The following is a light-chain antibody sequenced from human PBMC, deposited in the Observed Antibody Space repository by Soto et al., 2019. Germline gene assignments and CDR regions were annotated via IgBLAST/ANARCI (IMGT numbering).Light chain of an antibody. Sequence: EIVLTQSPGTLSLSPGDRATLSCRASQSVSNFLAWYQQRPGQAPRLLIYGVSSRATGVPDRFSGSGSGTDFTLTVSRLEPEDFAVYYCHQFGSAPQTFGQGTKVDIK. CDR1: QSVSNF. CDR2: GVS. V-gene: IGKV3-20*01. CDR3: HQFGSAPQT. J-gene: IGKJ1*01.